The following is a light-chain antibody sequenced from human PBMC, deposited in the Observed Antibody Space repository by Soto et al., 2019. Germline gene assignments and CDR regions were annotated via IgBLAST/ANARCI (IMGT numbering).Light chain of an antibody. CDR1: QSVSSY. J-gene: IGKJ5*01. CDR2: GAF. V-gene: IGKV3-11*01. Sequence: EIVLTQSPANLSLSPGERATLSCRASQSVSSYLAWYQQKPGQAPRLLIYGAFNRATGIPARFSGSGSGTDFTLTISSLEPEDSAAYYCQQRNVWPPVTFGQGTRLEI. CDR3: QQRNVWPPVT.